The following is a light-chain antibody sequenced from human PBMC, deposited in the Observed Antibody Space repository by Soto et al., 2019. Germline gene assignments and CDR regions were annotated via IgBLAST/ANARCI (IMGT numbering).Light chain of an antibody. Sequence: ETVITQSPSTLSASPVGGATLSFMASQSISDTLAWYQQKPGQAPRLLIHGASTRATGFPARFSGSGSGTDFTLTISSLQSEDFAIYYCQKYNNWPWTFGQGTKVDI. J-gene: IGKJ1*01. CDR1: QSISDT. CDR3: QKYNNWPWT. V-gene: IGKV3-15*01. CDR2: GAS.